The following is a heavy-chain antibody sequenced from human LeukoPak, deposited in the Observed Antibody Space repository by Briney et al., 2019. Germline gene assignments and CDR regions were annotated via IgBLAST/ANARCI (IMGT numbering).Heavy chain of an antibody. Sequence: GESLKISCKGSGYSFTSFWIAWVRPMPGQGLEWRGIIYPGDSDTRYSTSFQGQVHISADKSISTAYLQWGSLRASDTAMYYCARAASFGVVIGVYWGQGTLVTVSS. V-gene: IGHV5-51*01. D-gene: IGHD3-3*01. CDR2: IYPGDSDT. CDR3: ARAASFGVVIGVY. J-gene: IGHJ4*02. CDR1: GYSFTSFW.